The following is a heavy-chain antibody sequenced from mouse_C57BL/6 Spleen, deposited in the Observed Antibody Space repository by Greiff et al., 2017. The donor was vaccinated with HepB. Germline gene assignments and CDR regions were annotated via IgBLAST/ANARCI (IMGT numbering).Heavy chain of an antibody. CDR2: IYPGDGDT. J-gene: IGHJ2*01. CDR3: ARREESATYFDY. CDR1: GYAFSSSW. V-gene: IGHV1-82*01. Sequence: VQLQQSGPELVKPGASVKISCKASGYAFSSSWMNWVKQRPGKGLEWIGRIYPGDGDTNYNGKFKGKATLTADKSSSTAYMQLSSLTSADSAVYFCARREESATYFDYWGQGTTLTVSS.